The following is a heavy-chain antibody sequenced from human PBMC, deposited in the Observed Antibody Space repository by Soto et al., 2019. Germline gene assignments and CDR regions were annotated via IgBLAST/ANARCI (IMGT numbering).Heavy chain of an antibody. J-gene: IGHJ5*02. CDR1: GGAFSGYT. D-gene: IGHD2-15*01. Sequence: QVQLVQSGAEVKKPGSSMKVSCKASGGAFSGYTFNWVRQAPGQGLEWMGRLIPAVGQANNAQKFQGRLTITADESASTVYMDLSSLTSEDTAVYCCAGGAVHTPTWMGAWGQGTLVTVSS. CDR2: LIPAVGQA. V-gene: IGHV1-69*08. CDR3: AGGAVHTPTWMGA.